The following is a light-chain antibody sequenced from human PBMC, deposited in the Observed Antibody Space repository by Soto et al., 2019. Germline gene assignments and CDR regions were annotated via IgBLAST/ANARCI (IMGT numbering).Light chain of an antibody. CDR1: ERIYSAY. CDR2: DAS. CDR3: QQFNHWPRIT. Sequence: VWKHAPGTQSLSRGESGTLSCKASERIYSAYLGWYQQKPGQAPRLLIYDASTRATGIPARFSGSGSGTEFTLTISSLKSEDFAVYCCQQFNHWPRITFGHGTRLEIK. J-gene: IGKJ5*01. V-gene: IGKV3-15*01.